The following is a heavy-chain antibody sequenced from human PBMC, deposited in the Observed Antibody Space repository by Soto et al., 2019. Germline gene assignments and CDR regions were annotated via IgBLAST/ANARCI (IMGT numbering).Heavy chain of an antibody. V-gene: IGHV3-33*01. CDR1: GFTFSSYG. CDR2: IWYDGSNK. J-gene: IGHJ4*02. D-gene: IGHD5-18*01. Sequence: QVQLVESGGGVVQSGRSLRLSCAASGFTFSSYGMHWVRQAPGKGLEWVAVIWYDGSNKYYADSVKGRFTISRDNSKNTFYLQINSLRAEDTAVYYCARDPTSKGRIQLGYDYGGQGTLVTVSS. CDR3: ARDPTSKGRIQLGYDY.